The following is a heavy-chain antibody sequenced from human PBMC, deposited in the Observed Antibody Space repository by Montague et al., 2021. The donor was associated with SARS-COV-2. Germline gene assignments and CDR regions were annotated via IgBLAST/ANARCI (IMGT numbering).Heavy chain of an antibody. J-gene: IGHJ6*02. Sequence: SLRLSCAASGFTFSSYSMNWVRQAPGKGLEWVSSISSSSYIYYADSVKGRFTISRDNAKNSLYLQMNSLRAEDTAVYYCARDQVPDYYYYYYGTDVWGQGTTVTVSS. CDR3: ARDQVPDYYYYYYGTDV. V-gene: IGHV3-21*01. CDR2: ISSSSYI. CDR1: GFTFSSYS.